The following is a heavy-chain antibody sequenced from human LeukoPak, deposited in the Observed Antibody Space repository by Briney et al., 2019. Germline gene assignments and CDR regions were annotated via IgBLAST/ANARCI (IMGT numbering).Heavy chain of an antibody. D-gene: IGHD6-6*01. CDR2: IKHDGSET. V-gene: IGHV3-7*01. CDR3: ARDWSIGETGTSTWGTPLKS. CDR1: GFSFSRNW. J-gene: IGHJ5*02. Sequence: GGSLRLSCAASGFSFSRNWMSWVRQAPGKGLEWVANIKHDGSETYYVESVKGRFTISRDNTKNSVYLQMDNLRAEDTAVYYCARDWSIGETGTSTWGTPLKSWGQGTFVAVSS.